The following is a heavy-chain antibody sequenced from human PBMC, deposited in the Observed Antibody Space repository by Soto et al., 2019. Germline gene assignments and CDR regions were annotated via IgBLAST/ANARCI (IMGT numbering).Heavy chain of an antibody. D-gene: IGHD6-6*01. Sequence: RASVKVSCKASGGTFSSYAISWVRQAPGQGLEWMGGIIPIFGTANYAQKFQGGVTITADESTSTAYMELSSLRSEDTAVYYCARDTFEYSSSSDPYNWFDPWGQGTLVTVSS. CDR3: ARDTFEYSSSSDPYNWFDP. CDR1: GGTFSSYA. CDR2: IIPIFGTA. V-gene: IGHV1-69*13. J-gene: IGHJ5*02.